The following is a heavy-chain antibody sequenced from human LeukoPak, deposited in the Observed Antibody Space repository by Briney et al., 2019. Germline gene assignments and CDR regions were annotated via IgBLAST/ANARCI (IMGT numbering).Heavy chain of an antibody. Sequence: GGSLRLSCAASGFTFSSYGMHWVRQAPGKGLEWVAVISYDGSNKYYADSVKGRFTISRDNSKNTLYLQMNSLRAEDTAVYYCTTDQVYDWNYFQQWGISYWGQGTLVTVSS. V-gene: IGHV3-30*03. J-gene: IGHJ4*02. D-gene: IGHD1-7*01. CDR1: GFTFSSYG. CDR2: ISYDGSNK. CDR3: TTDQVYDWNYFQQWGISY.